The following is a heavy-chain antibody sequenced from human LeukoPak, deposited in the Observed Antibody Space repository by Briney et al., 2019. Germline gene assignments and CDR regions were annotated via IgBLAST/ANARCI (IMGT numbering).Heavy chain of an antibody. Sequence: ASVKVSCKASGYTFTSYGISWVRQAPGQGLEWMGWISAYNGNTNYAQKLQGRVTMTTDTSTSTAYTELRSLRSDDTAVYYCARGKPVLRFLEWLLGDLDYWGQGTTVTVSS. CDR1: GYTFTSYG. CDR2: ISAYNGNT. V-gene: IGHV1-18*01. J-gene: IGHJ4*03. D-gene: IGHD3-3*01. CDR3: ARGKPVLRFLEWLLGDLDY.